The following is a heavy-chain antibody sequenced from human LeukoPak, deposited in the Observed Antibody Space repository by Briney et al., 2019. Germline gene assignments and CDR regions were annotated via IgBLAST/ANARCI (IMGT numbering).Heavy chain of an antibody. CDR3: ATKYFYDSSGYQTNNPYDYYGMDV. CDR1: GGAFTNYA. J-gene: IGHJ6*02. Sequence: SVKVSCKASGGAFTNYAINWVRQAPGQGLEWMGRVIPILGVENYAKKFQGRVTITADTSTSAAYMELSSLRSEDTAVYYCATKYFYDSSGYQTNNPYDYYGMDVWGQGTTVTVSS. CDR2: VIPILGVE. D-gene: IGHD3-22*01. V-gene: IGHV1-69*04.